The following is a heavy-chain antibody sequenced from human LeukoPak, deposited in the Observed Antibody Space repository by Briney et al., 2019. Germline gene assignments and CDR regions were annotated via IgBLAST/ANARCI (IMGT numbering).Heavy chain of an antibody. J-gene: IGHJ2*01. CDR2: IYYSGST. Sequence: PSETLSLTCTVSGYSISSGYYWGWIRQPPGKGLEWIGYIYYSGSTYYNPSLKSRVTISVDTSKNQFSLKLSSVTAADTAVYYCARSDFWSGYQRYFDLWGRGTLVTVSS. CDR3: ARSDFWSGYQRYFDL. V-gene: IGHV4-38-2*02. CDR1: GYSISSGYY. D-gene: IGHD3-3*01.